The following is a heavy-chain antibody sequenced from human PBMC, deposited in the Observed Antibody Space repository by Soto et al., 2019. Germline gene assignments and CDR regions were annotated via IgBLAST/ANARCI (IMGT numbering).Heavy chain of an antibody. CDR1: GFTFSSYA. V-gene: IGHV3-23*01. CDR3: AKVMGAYYYYGMDV. CDR2: ISGSGGST. Sequence: PGGSLRLSCAASGFTFSSYAMGWVRQAPGKGLEWVSAISGSGGSTYYADSVKGRFTISRDNSKNTLYLQMNSLRAEDTAVYYCAKVMGAYYYYGMDVWGQGTTVTVSS. D-gene: IGHD2-8*01. J-gene: IGHJ6*01.